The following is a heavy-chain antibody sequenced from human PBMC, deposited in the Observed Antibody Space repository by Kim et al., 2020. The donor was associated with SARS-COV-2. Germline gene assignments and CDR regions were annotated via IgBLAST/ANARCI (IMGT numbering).Heavy chain of an antibody. CDR1: GGSFSAYY. CDR2: INHSGST. D-gene: IGHD3-22*01. V-gene: IGHV4-34*01. J-gene: IGHJ4*02. CDR3: ARGYPLFANKGYYAVRNKYYFDY. Sequence: SETLSLTCAVYGGSFSAYYWSWIRQPPGKGLEWIGEINHSGSTNYNPSLKSRVTISVDTSKNQFSLKLNSVTAADTAVFYCARGYPLFANKGYYAVRNKYYFDYWGQGTLVTVSS.